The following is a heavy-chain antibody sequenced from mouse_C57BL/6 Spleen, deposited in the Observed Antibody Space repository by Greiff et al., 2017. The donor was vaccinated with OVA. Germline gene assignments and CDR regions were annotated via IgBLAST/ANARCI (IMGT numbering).Heavy chain of an antibody. CDR1: GYAFTNYL. CDR3: ARHGYGYFDV. Sequence: QVQLKESGAELVRPGTSVKVSCKASGYAFTNYLIEWVKQRPGQGLEWIGVINPGSGGTNYNEKFKGKATLTADKSSSTAYMQLSSLTSEDSAVYFCARHGYGYFDVWGTGTTVTVSS. CDR2: INPGSGGT. J-gene: IGHJ1*03. V-gene: IGHV1-54*01. D-gene: IGHD1-1*02.